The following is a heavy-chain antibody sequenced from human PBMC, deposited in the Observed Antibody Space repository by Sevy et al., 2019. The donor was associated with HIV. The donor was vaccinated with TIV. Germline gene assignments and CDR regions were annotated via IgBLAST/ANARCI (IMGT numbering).Heavy chain of an antibody. V-gene: IGHV3-15*01. CDR1: GFIFSNAW. J-gene: IGHJ4*02. D-gene: IGHD1-26*01. CDR3: GYSEYGYYYDY. CDR2: IKSKADGGTP. Sequence: GGTLRLSCGASGFIFSNAWMSWVRQAPGKGLEWVGRIKSKADGGTPDYAAPVKGTFTISRDDSINTLYLQMNSLRTDDTAVYYCGYSEYGYYYDYWGQGTLVTVSS.